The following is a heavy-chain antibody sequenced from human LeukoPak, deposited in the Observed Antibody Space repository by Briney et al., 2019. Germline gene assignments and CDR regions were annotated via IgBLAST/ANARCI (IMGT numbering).Heavy chain of an antibody. V-gene: IGHV4-30-4*07. Sequence: PSETLSLTCAVSGGSINSGGYSWSWIRQTPGKGLEWIGYIYYSGSTYYNPSLKSRVTISVDTSKNQFSLKLSSVTAADTAVYYCASIRPSWYYYDSSGYYSGFDYWGQGTLVTVSS. J-gene: IGHJ4*02. D-gene: IGHD3-22*01. CDR3: ASIRPSWYYYDSSGYYSGFDY. CDR1: GGSINSGGYS. CDR2: IYYSGST.